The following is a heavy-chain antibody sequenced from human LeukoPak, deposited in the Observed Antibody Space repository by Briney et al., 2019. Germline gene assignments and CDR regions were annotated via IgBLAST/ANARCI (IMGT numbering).Heavy chain of an antibody. CDR1: GFTFSSYA. CDR2: ISGSGGNI. J-gene: IGHJ4*02. V-gene: IGHV3-23*01. D-gene: IGHD3-9*01. Sequence: GGSLRLSCAASGFTFSSYAMSWVRQAPGKGLEWVSAISGSGGNIYYADSVKGRFPISRDNSKNTLYLQMNSLRAEDTAVYYCAKAGDTYYDILTGYSQWYYFDYWGQGTLVTVSS. CDR3: AKAGDTYYDILTGYSQWYYFDY.